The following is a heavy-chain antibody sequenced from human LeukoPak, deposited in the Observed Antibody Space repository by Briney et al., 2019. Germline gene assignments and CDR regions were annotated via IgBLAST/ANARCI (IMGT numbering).Heavy chain of an antibody. Sequence: PAGGSLRLSCAASGFTFSSYAMSWVRQAPGKGLEWVSAISGSGGSTYYADSVKGRFTISRDNSKNTLYLQMNSLRAEDTAVYYCAKIYYYDSSGYYAYYFDYWGQGTLVTVSS. CDR1: GFTFSSYA. V-gene: IGHV3-23*01. D-gene: IGHD3-22*01. J-gene: IGHJ4*02. CDR3: AKIYYYDSSGYYAYYFDY. CDR2: ISGSGGST.